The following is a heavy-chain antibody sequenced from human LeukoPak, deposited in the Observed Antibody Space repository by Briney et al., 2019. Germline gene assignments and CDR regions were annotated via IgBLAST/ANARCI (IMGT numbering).Heavy chain of an antibody. J-gene: IGHJ2*01. V-gene: IGHV3-48*01. Sequence: SSSSKTIYYADSVKGRFTISRDNAKNSLYLQMNSLRAEDTAVYYCARTSDTSGRLYWYFDLWGRGTLVTVSP. CDR2: SSSSKTI. D-gene: IGHD3-22*01. CDR3: ARTSDTSGRLYWYFDL.